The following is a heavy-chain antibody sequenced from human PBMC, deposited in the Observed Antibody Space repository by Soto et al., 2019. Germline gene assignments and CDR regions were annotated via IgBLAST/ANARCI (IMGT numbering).Heavy chain of an antibody. D-gene: IGHD6-13*01. Sequence: SETLSLTCTVSGGSISSSSYYWGWIRQPPGKGLEWIGSIYYSGSTYYNPSLKSRVTISVDTSKNQFSLKLSSVTAADTAVYYCARRDSSSWDGNWFDPWGQGTLVTVSS. CDR2: IYYSGST. J-gene: IGHJ5*02. CDR3: ARRDSSSWDGNWFDP. V-gene: IGHV4-39*01. CDR1: GGSISSSSYY.